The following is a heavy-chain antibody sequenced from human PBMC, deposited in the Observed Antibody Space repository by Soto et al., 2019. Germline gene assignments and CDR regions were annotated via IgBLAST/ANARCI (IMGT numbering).Heavy chain of an antibody. Sequence: QVPLVQSGAEVKKPGASVKVSCKASGYTFTSYGISWVRQAPGQGLEGMGWISVYNGNTNNAQKLQGRVTMTTDTSTRTDYMELRCLSSDDTAVYYCARLGLYYSYIDVWCNGTTVTVSS. CDR1: GYTFTSYG. D-gene: IGHD3-16*01. CDR3: ARLGLYYSYIDV. CDR2: ISVYNGNT. V-gene: IGHV1-18*01. J-gene: IGHJ6*03.